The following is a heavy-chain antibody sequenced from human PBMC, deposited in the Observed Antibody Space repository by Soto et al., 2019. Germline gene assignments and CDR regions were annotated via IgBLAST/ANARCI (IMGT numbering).Heavy chain of an antibody. J-gene: IGHJ4*02. D-gene: IGHD3-3*01. CDR2: IYYRGST. CDR1: GGSISSYY. V-gene: IGHV4-59*08. Sequence: TSETLALTCTVSGGSISSYYWSWIRQPPGKGLEWIGYIYYRGSTYYNPSLKSRVNISVDTTRNHYSLRLTSVTAADTAVYFCARAPVGLDTISYFDYWGQGAMGT. CDR3: ARAPVGLDTISYFDY.